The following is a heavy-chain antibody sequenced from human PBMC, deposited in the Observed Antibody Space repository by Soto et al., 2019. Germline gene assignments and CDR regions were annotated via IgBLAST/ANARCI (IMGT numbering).Heavy chain of an antibody. CDR1: GYSFASYW. J-gene: IGHJ3*01. V-gene: IGHV5-51*01. D-gene: IGHD3-10*01. CDR3: ARDRGYPDSFDL. CDR2: IYPGDYDT. Sequence: GESLKISCKGSGYSFASYWIGWVRQMPGKGLEWMGLIYPGDYDTRYSPSFQGQVTISVDKSISTAYLQMNSLRVEDTAVYYCARDRGYPDSFDLWGQGTMVTVSS.